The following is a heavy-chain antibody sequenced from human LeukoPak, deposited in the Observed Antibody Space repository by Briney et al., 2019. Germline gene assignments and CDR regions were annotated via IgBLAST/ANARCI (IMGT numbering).Heavy chain of an antibody. CDR1: GFTVSSNY. V-gene: IGHV3-53*01. CDR3: ARAVWFGESYFDY. Sequence: VGSLRLSCAASGFTVSSNYMSWVRQAPGKGLEWVSVIYSGGSTYYADSVKGRFTISRDNSKNTLYLQMNSLRAEDTAVYYCARAVWFGESYFDYWGQGTLVTVSS. J-gene: IGHJ4*02. D-gene: IGHD3-10*01. CDR2: IYSGGST.